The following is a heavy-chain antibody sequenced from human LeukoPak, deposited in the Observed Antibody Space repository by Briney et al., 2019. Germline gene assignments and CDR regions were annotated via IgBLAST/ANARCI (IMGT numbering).Heavy chain of an antibody. CDR1: GGTFSSYA. CDR2: IIPIFGTA. J-gene: IGHJ6*03. V-gene: IGHV1-69*01. CDR3: AREERNYDFWSGPPECYMDV. Sequence: SVKVSCKASGGTFSSYAISWVRQAPGQGLEWMGGIIPIFGTANYAQKFQGRVTITADESTSTAYMELSSLRSEDTAVYYCAREERNYDFWSGPPECYMDVWGKGTTVTVSS. D-gene: IGHD3-3*01.